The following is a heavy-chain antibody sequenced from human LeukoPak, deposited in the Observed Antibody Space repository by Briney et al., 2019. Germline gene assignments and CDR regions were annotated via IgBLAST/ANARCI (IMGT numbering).Heavy chain of an antibody. CDR1: GGSISSSSYY. D-gene: IGHD3-3*01. V-gene: IGHV4-39*07. Sequence: SETLSLTCTVSGGSISSSSYYWAWIRQPPGKGLEWIGSIHYSGSTYYNPSLQSRVTISVDTSKNQFSLKLSSVTAADTAVYYCARGGYTIYRSRTPNMDVWGKGTTVTVSS. J-gene: IGHJ6*03. CDR2: IHYSGST. CDR3: ARGGYTIYRSRTPNMDV.